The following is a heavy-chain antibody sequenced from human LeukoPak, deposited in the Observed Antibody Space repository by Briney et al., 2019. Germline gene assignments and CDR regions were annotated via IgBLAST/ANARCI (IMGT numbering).Heavy chain of an antibody. V-gene: IGHV3-11*01. D-gene: IGHD3-10*01. J-gene: IGHJ4*02. CDR1: GFTFSDYY. CDR2: ISSSGSTI. CDR3: ASSRITMVRGVLDY. Sequence: GGSLRLSCAASGFTFSDYYMSWIRQAPGKGLEWVSYISSSGSTIYYADSVKGRFTISRDNAKNSLYLQMNSLRAEDTAVYYCASSRITMVRGVLDYWGQGTLVTVSS.